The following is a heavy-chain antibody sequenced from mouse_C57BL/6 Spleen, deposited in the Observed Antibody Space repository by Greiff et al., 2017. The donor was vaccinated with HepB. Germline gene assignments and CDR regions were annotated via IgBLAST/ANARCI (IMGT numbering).Heavy chain of an antibody. D-gene: IGHD2-3*01. V-gene: IGHV14-4*01. Sequence: EVQLQQSGAELVRPGASVKLSCTASGFNIKDDYMHWVKQRPEQGLEWIGWIDPENGDTEYASKFQGKATITADTSSNTAYLQLSSLTSEDTAVYYCTKDGYPIAYWGQGTLGTVSA. CDR3: TKDGYPIAY. J-gene: IGHJ3*01. CDR2: IDPENGDT. CDR1: GFNIKDDY.